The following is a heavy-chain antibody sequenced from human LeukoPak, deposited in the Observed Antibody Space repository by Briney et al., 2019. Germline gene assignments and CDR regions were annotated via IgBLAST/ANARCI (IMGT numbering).Heavy chain of an antibody. CDR3: DH. Sequence: GGSLRLSCAASGFTFINAWMSWVRQAPGKGLEWVANINQDGSEKYYVDSVRGRFAISRDNAKNSLYLQMNSLRPEDTAMYYCDHWGQGALVTVSS. V-gene: IGHV3-7*01. J-gene: IGHJ4*02. CDR1: GFTFINAW. CDR2: INQDGSEK.